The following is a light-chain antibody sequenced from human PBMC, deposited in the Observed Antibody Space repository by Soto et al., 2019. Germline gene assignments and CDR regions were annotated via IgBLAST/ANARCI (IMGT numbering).Light chain of an antibody. J-gene: IGKJ2*01. Sequence: DIQMTHSASILSAAIIERVAITCRASQSIGTWLAWYQQKPGKAPKLLIYDASTLESGVPSRFSGSGSGTEFTLTISSLQPDDFATYFCQQYNTDRYSFGQGTKVDIK. CDR3: QQYNTDRYS. CDR2: DAS. V-gene: IGKV1-5*01. CDR1: QSIGTW.